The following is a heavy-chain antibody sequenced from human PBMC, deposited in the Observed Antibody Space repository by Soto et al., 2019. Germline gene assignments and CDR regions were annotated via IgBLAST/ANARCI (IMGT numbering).Heavy chain of an antibody. D-gene: IGHD6-13*01. CDR3: AASRTIDY. J-gene: IGHJ4*01. V-gene: IGHV3-7*01. CDR2: IKQDGSEK. CDR1: GFTFSSYW. Sequence: EVQLVESGGGLVQPGGSLRLSCAASGFTFSSYWMSWVRQAPGKGLEWVANIKQDGSEKYYVDSGKGRFTISRDNAENSLYLQMNSLRADDTAVYYCAASRTIDYWGQGTLVTVSS.